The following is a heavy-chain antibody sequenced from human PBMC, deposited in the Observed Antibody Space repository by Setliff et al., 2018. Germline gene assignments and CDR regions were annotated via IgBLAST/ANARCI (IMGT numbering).Heavy chain of an antibody. CDR3: AISTLSICSGGSCPNAFDL. J-gene: IGHJ3*01. D-gene: IGHD2-15*01. Sequence: ASVKVSCKTSGHIFSSYGITWVRQAPGQGLEWMGWISSYNDVANYAQNFQGRVTMTKDTSARAAYMELTSLRSDDTAMYFCAISTLSICSGGSCPNAFDLWGQGTMVTVSS. CDR2: ISSYNDVA. V-gene: IGHV1-18*01. CDR1: GHIFSSYG.